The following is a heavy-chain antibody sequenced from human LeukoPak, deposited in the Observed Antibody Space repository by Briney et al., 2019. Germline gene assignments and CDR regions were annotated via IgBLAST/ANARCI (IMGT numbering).Heavy chain of an antibody. V-gene: IGHV1-24*01. J-gene: IGHJ3*02. CDR3: ARGDSRSPRNAFDI. CDR2: FDPEDGET. D-gene: IGHD6-13*01. Sequence: ASVKVSCKVSGYTLTELSMHWVRQAPGKGLEWMGGFDPEDGETIYAQKFQGRVTMTEDTSTDTAYMELSRLRSEDTAVYYCARGDSRSPRNAFDIWGQGTMVTVSS. CDR1: GYTLTELS.